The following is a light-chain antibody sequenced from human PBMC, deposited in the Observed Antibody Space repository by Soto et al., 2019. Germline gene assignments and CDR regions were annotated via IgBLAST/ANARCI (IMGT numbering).Light chain of an antibody. CDR3: QQLNSYPRVT. CDR2: TAS. Sequence: IQMTQSPSSLSASVGDRVTITCRASQSISRNLNWYQQKPGKAPELLIYTASNLQSGVPSRFSGSGSGTEFTLTISSLQPEDFATYYCQQLNSYPRVTFGQGTRLEIK. J-gene: IGKJ5*01. V-gene: IGKV1-9*01. CDR1: QSISRN.